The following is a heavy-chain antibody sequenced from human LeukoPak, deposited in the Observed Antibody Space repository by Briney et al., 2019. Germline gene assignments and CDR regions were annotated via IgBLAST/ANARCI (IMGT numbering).Heavy chain of an antibody. CDR3: ARDQVAAAALIDS. J-gene: IGHJ4*02. V-gene: IGHV1-18*01. D-gene: IGHD6-13*01. CDR2: ICVYHGNT. Sequence: RAASVNVSCKASGYTFTSYGVSWVRQAPGQGLEWMGWICVYHGNTNYAQNVQGRVTMTTDTSTSTAYMELRSLRSDDTGVYYCARDQVAAAALIDSGGQGTLVTVSS. CDR1: GYTFTSYG.